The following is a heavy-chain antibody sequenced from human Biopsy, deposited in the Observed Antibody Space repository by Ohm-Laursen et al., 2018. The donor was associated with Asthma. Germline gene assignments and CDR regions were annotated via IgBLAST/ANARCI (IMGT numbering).Heavy chain of an antibody. J-gene: IGHJ6*02. D-gene: IGHD3-10*01. CDR3: ARAVDYSHYYGIDV. CDR1: GYTFNSAG. V-gene: IGHV1-18*01. Sequence: ASVKVSCKTSGYTFNSAGIIWVRQAPGQGLEWMGWISVYNGNTKVAQKLQDRVTMITDTSTSTAYMELRSLRSDGTAVYFCARAVDYSHYYGIDVWGQGTTVTVS. CDR2: ISVYNGNT.